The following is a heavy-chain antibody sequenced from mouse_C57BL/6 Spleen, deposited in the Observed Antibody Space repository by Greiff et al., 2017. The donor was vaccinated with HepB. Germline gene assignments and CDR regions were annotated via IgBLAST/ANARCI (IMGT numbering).Heavy chain of an antibody. CDR2: ISYDGSN. V-gene: IGHV3-6*01. CDR3: ARDDGYPAWFAY. CDR1: GYSITSGYY. J-gene: IGHJ3*01. Sequence: EVQLVESGPGLVKPSQSLSLTCSVTGYSITSGYYWNWIRQFPGNKLEWMGYISYDGSNNYNPSLKNRISITRDTSKNQFFLKLNSVTTEDTATYYCARDDGYPAWFAYWGQGTLVTVSA. D-gene: IGHD2-3*01.